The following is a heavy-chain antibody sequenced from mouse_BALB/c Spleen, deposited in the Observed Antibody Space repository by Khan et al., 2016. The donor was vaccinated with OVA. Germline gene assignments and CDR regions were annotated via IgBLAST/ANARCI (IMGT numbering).Heavy chain of an antibody. CDR1: GFSLANYG. J-gene: IGHJ4*01. Sequence: VQLQESGPGLVASSQSLSITCTISGFSLANYGVHWVRQPPGKGLEWLVLMWGDGSTSYNSVLKSRLTVSTDNSRSQVFLKMNSLQTDDTAMYFCARQPYYHYNVMDYWGQGTSVTVSS. CDR3: ARQPYYHYNVMDY. CDR2: MWGDGST. V-gene: IGHV2-6-1*01. D-gene: IGHD2-10*01.